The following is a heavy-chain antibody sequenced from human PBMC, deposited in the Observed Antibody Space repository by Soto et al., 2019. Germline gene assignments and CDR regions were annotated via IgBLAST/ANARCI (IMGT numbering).Heavy chain of an antibody. CDR1: GYTFTSYG. J-gene: IGHJ2*01. D-gene: IGHD3-10*01. CDR2: ISAYNGNT. Sequence: QVQLVQSGAEVKKPGASVKVSCKASGYTFTSYGISWVRQAPGQGLEWMGWISAYNGNTNYAQKLQGRVTMTTDTFTSTAYMELRSLRSDDTAVYYCARDARITMVRGVITPDWYFDLWGRGTLVTVSS. CDR3: ARDARITMVRGVITPDWYFDL. V-gene: IGHV1-18*01.